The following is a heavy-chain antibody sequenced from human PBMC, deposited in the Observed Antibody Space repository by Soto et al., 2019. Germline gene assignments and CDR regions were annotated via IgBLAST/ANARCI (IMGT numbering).Heavy chain of an antibody. V-gene: IGHV5-10-1*01. CDR2: IDPSDSYT. CDR3: ARLQPAAGDNDLTFDY. D-gene: IGHD6-13*01. Sequence: EVQLVQSGAEVKKPGESLRISCKGSGYSFTSYWISWVRQMPGKGLAWMGRIDPSDSYTNYSPSFQGHVTISADKSISTAYLQWSSLKASDTAMYYCARLQPAAGDNDLTFDYWGQGTLVTVSS. J-gene: IGHJ4*02. CDR1: GYSFTSYW.